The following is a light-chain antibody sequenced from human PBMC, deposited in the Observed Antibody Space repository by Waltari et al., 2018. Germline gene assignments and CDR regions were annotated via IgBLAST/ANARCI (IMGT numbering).Light chain of an antibody. CDR2: DTW. V-gene: IGKV3D-20*01. CDR1: QSVSSGY. J-gene: IGKJ1*01. Sequence: EIVLTQSPATLSLSPGERVTLSCGASQSVSSGYLAWYQQKPGLAPRLLIYDTWTRVTGIPDRFSGSGSGTDFTLTISRLESEDFAVYYCQQYGRSPRTFGLGTKVEIK. CDR3: QQYGRSPRT.